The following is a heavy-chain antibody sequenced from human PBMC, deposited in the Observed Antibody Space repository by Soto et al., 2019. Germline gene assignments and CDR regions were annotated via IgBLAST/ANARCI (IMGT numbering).Heavy chain of an antibody. V-gene: IGHV4-59*01. CDR1: GVSISSYY. Sequence: SETLSLTCTFSGVSISSYYWSWIRQPPGKGLEWIGYIYYSGSTNYNPSLKSRVTISVDTSKNQFSLKLSSVTAADTAVYYCARGGLLMITFGGVIAHLNWFDPWGQGTLVTVSS. CDR3: ARGGLLMITFGGVIAHLNWFDP. J-gene: IGHJ5*02. D-gene: IGHD3-16*01. CDR2: IYYSGST.